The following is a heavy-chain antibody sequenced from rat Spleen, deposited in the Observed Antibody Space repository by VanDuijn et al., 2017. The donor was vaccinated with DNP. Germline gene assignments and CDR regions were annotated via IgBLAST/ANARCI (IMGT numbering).Heavy chain of an antibody. J-gene: IGHJ2*01. V-gene: IGHV5-22*01. D-gene: IGHD1-6*01. CDR1: GFTFSDYY. CDR3: ARHVLPLRIWDY. Sequence: EVQLVESGGGLVQPGRSLKLSCAASGFTFSDYYMAWVRRAPTKGLEWVAYISYDGGSTYYGDSVKGRFTISRDNAKSTLYLQMNSLRSEDMATYYCARHVLPLRIWDYWGQGVMVTVSS. CDR2: ISYDGGST.